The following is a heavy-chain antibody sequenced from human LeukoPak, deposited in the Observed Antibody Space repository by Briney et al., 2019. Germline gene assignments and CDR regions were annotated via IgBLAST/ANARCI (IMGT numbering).Heavy chain of an antibody. Sequence: GGSLRLSCTASGFTFGDYAMSWFRQAPGKGLEWVGFIRSKAYGGTTEYAASVKGRFTISRDDSKSIAYLQMNSLKTEDTAVYYCTRGSGSYFSSPADAFDIWGQGTMVTVSS. CDR2: IRSKAYGGTT. J-gene: IGHJ3*02. D-gene: IGHD3-10*01. CDR1: GFTFGDYA. CDR3: TRGSGSYFSSPADAFDI. V-gene: IGHV3-49*03.